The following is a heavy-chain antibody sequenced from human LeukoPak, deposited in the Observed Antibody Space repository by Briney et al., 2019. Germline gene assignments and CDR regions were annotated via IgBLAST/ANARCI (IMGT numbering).Heavy chain of an antibody. CDR3: AKGSTYYYDSSGYSSFDY. V-gene: IGHV3-23*01. Sequence: PSGGSLRLSCVASGFTFSSYAMSWVRQAPGKGLEWVSVISGSGGSTYYADSVKGRFTISRDNSKNTLDLQMNSLRAEDTAVYYCAKGSTYYYDSSGYSSFDYWGQGTLVTVSS. D-gene: IGHD3-22*01. CDR1: GFTFSSYA. J-gene: IGHJ4*02. CDR2: ISGSGGST.